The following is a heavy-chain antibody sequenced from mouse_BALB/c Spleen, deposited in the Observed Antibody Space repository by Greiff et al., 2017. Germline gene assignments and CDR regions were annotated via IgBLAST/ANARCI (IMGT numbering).Heavy chain of an antibody. Sequence: VQLKESGAELVKPGASVKLSCTASGFNINDSYMYWVKQRPEQGPEWIGRIDPANGNTKYDPKFQGKATITADTSSNTAYLQLSSLTSEDTAVYYCAPYYYGSSCFDYWGQGTTLTVSS. CDR2: IDPANGNT. D-gene: IGHD1-1*01. V-gene: IGHV14-3*02. J-gene: IGHJ2*01. CDR1: GFNINDSY. CDR3: APYYYGSSCFDY.